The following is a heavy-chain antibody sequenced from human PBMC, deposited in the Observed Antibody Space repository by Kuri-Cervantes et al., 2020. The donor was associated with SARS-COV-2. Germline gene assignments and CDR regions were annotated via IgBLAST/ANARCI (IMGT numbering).Heavy chain of an antibody. CDR3: ARAVYNSGFFDF. V-gene: IGHV3-33*08. CDR2: LWEDGSNE. J-gene: IGHJ4*02. Sequence: GESLKISCAASGFTFGTFGMHWVRQAPGKGPEWVAGLWEDGSNEKYADSVKGRFSISRDNSKKMLYLQMNSLRDEDTAVYYCARAVYNSGFFDFWGQGTLVTVSS. D-gene: IGHD2-8*01. CDR1: GFTFGTFG.